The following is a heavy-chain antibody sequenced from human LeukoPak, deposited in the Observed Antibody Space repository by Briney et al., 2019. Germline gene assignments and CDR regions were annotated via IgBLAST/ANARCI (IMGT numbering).Heavy chain of an antibody. V-gene: IGHV4-61*10. CDR2: MHSSGST. J-gene: IGHJ5*02. CDR3: ARDGAAAGTGNWFDP. Sequence: PSETLSLTCTVSGDSVSSGNYYWSWIRQPAGKGLEWIGRMHSSGSTNYNPSLKSRVTIPVDTSKNQFSLKLSSVTAADTAVYYCARDGAAAGTGNWFDPWGQGTLVTVSS. D-gene: IGHD6-13*01. CDR1: GDSVSSGNYY.